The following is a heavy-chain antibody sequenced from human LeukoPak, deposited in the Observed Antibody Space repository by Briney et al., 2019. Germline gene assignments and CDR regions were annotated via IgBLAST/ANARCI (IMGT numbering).Heavy chain of an antibody. CDR1: GYTFTGYY. V-gene: IGHV1-2*06. CDR2: INPNSGGS. D-gene: IGHD6-19*01. Sequence: ASVQVSCKASGYTFTGYYMHWVRQAPGQGLEWMGRINPNSGGSNYAQNFQGRVTITRDTSISTAYMELSRLRSDDTAVYYCARDDSSGWYGYWGQGTLVTVSS. J-gene: IGHJ4*02. CDR3: ARDDSSGWYGY.